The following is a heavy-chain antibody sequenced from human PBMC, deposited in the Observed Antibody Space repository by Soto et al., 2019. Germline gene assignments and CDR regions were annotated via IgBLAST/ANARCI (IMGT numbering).Heavy chain of an antibody. CDR3: AGTTSHLWYYMDV. CDR1: GGSFSGYY. D-gene: IGHD1-26*01. Sequence: SETLSLTCAVYGGSFSGYYWSWIRQPPGKGLEWIGEINHSGSTNYNPSLKSRVTISVDTSKNQFSLKLSSVTSADTAVYYCAGTTSHLWYYMDVWGKGTTVTVSS. CDR2: INHSGST. V-gene: IGHV4-34*01. J-gene: IGHJ6*03.